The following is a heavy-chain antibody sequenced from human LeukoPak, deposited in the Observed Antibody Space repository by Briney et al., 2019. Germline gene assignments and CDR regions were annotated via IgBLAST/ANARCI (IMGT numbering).Heavy chain of an antibody. CDR3: ARELVSTSSNWFDP. D-gene: IGHD2-2*01. V-gene: IGHV1-69*05. J-gene: IGHJ5*02. CDR2: IIPIFGTA. Sequence: SVKASCKASGGTFSSYAISWVRQAPGQGLEWMGGIIPIFGTANYAQKFQGRVTITTDESTSTAYMELSSLRSEDTAVYYCARELVSTSSNWFDPWGQGTLVTVSS. CDR1: GGTFSSYA.